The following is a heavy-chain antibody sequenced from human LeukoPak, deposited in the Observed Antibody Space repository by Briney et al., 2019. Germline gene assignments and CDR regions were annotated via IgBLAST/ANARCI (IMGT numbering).Heavy chain of an antibody. CDR2: IYPGDSDT. CDR3: ARARYCSGGTCYPDY. CDR1: GYRFTSYW. Sequence: GESLKISCQGSGYRFTSYWIGWVRQMPGRGLEWMGIIYPGDSDTRYSPPFQGQVTISADKSISTAYLQWSSLKASDTATYYCARARYCSGGTCYPDYWGQGTLVTVSS. D-gene: IGHD2-15*01. J-gene: IGHJ4*02. V-gene: IGHV5-51*01.